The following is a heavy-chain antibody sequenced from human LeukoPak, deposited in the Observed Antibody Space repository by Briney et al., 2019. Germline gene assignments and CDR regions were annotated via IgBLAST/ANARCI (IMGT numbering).Heavy chain of an antibody. Sequence: SETLSLTCTVSGGSISSYYWSWIRQPPGKGLEWIGYIYHSGSTNYNPSLKSRVTMLIDTSKNQFSLKLSSVTAADTAVYYCARGRYSAGDNWFDPWGQGTLVTVSS. CDR2: IYHSGST. V-gene: IGHV4-59*01. J-gene: IGHJ5*02. CDR3: ARGRYSAGDNWFDP. CDR1: GGSISSYY. D-gene: IGHD3-9*01.